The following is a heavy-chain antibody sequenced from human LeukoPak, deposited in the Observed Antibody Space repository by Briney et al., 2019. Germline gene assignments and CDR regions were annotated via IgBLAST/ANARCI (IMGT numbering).Heavy chain of an antibody. CDR3: AKDDYSSPFKY. J-gene: IGHJ4*02. Sequence: PGGSLRLSCAASGFTFSSYGMHWVRQAPGKGLEWVAVISYDGSNKYYADSVKGRSTISRDNSKNTLYLQMNSLRAEDTAVYYCAKDDYSSPFKYWGQGTLVTVSS. CDR2: ISYDGSNK. V-gene: IGHV3-30*18. D-gene: IGHD4-4*01. CDR1: GFTFSSYG.